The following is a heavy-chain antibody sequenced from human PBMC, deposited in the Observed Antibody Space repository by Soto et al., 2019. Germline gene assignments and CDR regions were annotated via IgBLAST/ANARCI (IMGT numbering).Heavy chain of an antibody. CDR3: ARPYGSGSYPLDYFDY. V-gene: IGHV3-30*04. D-gene: IGHD3-10*01. CDR1: GFTFSNYA. CDR2: ISYDGNNK. J-gene: IGHJ4*02. Sequence: SGGSLRLSCAASGFTFSNYAMHWVRQAPGKGLEWVAIISYDGNNKYNADSVKGRFNISRDNSKNTLYLQMNSLRAEDTAVYYGARPYGSGSYPLDYFDYWGQGTLVTVSS.